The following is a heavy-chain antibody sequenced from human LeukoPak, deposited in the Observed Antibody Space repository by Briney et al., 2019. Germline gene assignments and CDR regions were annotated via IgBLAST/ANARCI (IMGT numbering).Heavy chain of an antibody. D-gene: IGHD3-10*01. CDR1: GFTFSSYA. CDR3: AKSGGGTYYYGSGSYAVAFDI. Sequence: PGGSLSLSCAASGFTFSSYARSWVRQAPGKGLEWVSAISGSGGSTYYADFVKGRFTIYRDNSKNTVYMQMNRLRAEDTAVYYCAKSGGGTYYYGSGSYAVAFDIWGQGTMVTVSS. CDR2: ISGSGGST. J-gene: IGHJ3*02. V-gene: IGHV3-23*01.